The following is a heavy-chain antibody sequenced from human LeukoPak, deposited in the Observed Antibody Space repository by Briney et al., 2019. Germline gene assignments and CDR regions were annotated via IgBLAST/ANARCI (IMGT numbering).Heavy chain of an antibody. CDR1: GYTFTSYD. J-gene: IGHJ6*02. V-gene: IGHV1-8*01. CDR2: MNPNSGNT. Sequence: ASVKVSCKASGYTFTSYDINWVRQATGQGLEWMGWMNPNSGNTGYAQKFQGRVTMTRNTSISTAYMELSSLRSEDTAVYYCAREPPMKYCSSTSCYAVYYYYGMDVWGQGTTVTVSS. D-gene: IGHD2-2*01. CDR3: AREPPMKYCSSTSCYAVYYYYGMDV.